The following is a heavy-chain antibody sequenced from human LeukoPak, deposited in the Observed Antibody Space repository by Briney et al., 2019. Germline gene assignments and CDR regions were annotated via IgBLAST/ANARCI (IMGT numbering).Heavy chain of an antibody. D-gene: IGHD6-6*01. CDR3: ARDKGSSYLSSFDY. V-gene: IGHV3-73*01. CDR2: IRSTANGYAT. J-gene: IGHJ4*02. CDR1: GFTFSGSA. Sequence: AGGSLRLSCAASGFTFSGSALHWVRQASGKGLEWVGRIRSTANGYATAYAASVKGRFTISRDNSKNTLYLQMNSLRAADTAVYYCARDKGSSYLSSFDYWGQGTLVTVSS.